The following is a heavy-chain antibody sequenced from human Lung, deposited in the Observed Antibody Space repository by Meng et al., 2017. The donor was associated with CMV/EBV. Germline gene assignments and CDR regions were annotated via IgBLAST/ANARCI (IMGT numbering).Heavy chain of an antibody. Sequence: VQLVEAGGGRVQPGWCLILCWAASGFTFSSYAMHWGRQDRGNGMGWVSVISYNRSNKSYANSVNSRFTISRDNSTNTLYLQMTSLTAEDSAVYYCARGQWHSLDYWGQGTLVTVSS. CDR3: ARGQWHSLDY. D-gene: IGHD6-19*01. J-gene: IGHJ4*02. CDR1: GFTFSSYA. V-gene: IGHV3-30-3*01. CDR2: ISYNRSNK.